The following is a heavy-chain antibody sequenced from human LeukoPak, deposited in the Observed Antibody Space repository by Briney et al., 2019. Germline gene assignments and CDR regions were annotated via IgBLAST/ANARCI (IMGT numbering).Heavy chain of an antibody. CDR2: IYYSGNT. CDR1: GGSIGSYY. Sequence: PSETLSLTCTVSGGSIGSYYWSWIRQPPGKGLEWIGYIYYSGNTHYNPSLKSRVTISVDTSKNQFSLKLSFVTAADTAVYYCARDYEYNFGKYFGSWGQGTLVTVSS. J-gene: IGHJ4*02. D-gene: IGHD3-16*01. V-gene: IGHV4-59*01. CDR3: ARDYEYNFGKYFGS.